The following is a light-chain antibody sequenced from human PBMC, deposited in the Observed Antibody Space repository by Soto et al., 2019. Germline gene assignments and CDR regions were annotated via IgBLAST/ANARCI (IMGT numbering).Light chain of an antibody. V-gene: IGKV3-20*01. CDR2: GVS. CDR1: QSVSSSY. Sequence: EIELTQSPGTLSLSPGERATLSCRASQSVSSSYLAWYQQKPGQAPRLLIYGVSSRATGIPDRFSGSGSGTDFTLTISRLEPEDFAVYYCEQYGSSPRTFGQGTKVDIK. J-gene: IGKJ1*01. CDR3: EQYGSSPRT.